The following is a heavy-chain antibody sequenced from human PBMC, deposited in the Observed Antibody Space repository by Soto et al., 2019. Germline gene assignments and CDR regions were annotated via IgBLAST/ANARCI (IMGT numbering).Heavy chain of an antibody. V-gene: IGHV4-31*03. D-gene: IGHD2-2*01. Sequence: QVQLQESGPGLVKPSQTLSLTCTVSGGSITSSGYYWSWIRQHPGEGLEWIGFTSNSGSTSYNPSLKRRVTISVDTASHQFSLNLKSVTDADTAVYYCARGGGSTKVDYWGQGTLVTVSP. CDR2: TSNSGST. J-gene: IGHJ4*02. CDR3: ARGGGSTKVDY. CDR1: GGSITSSGYY.